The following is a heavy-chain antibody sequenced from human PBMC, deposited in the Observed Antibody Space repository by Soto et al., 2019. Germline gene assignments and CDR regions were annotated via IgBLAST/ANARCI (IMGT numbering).Heavy chain of an antibody. V-gene: IGHV1-69*02. CDR2: IIPILDMT. CDR1: GGTFRTYS. J-gene: IGHJ5*02. D-gene: IGHD6-19*01. Sequence: QVQLVQSGAEVKKPGSSVKVSCTSSGGTFRTYSINWVRQAPGQGLEWMGRIIPILDMTNYAQKFQGRVTITADKSTSTAYMELNALRSEDTAMYYCARGGPVIAVTYTRDSWFDPWGQGTLVTVSS. CDR3: ARGGPVIAVTYTRDSWFDP.